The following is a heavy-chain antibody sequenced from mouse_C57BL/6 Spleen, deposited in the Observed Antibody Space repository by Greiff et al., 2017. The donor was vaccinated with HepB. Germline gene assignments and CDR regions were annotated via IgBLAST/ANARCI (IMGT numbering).Heavy chain of an antibody. Sequence: VQLQQPGAELVKPGASVKMSCKASGYTFTSYWITWVKQRPGQGLEWIGDIYPGSGSTNYNEKFKSKATLTVDTSSSTAYMQLSSLTSEDSAVYYCAREETAQAYFDYWGQGTTLTVSS. J-gene: IGHJ2*01. V-gene: IGHV1-55*01. D-gene: IGHD3-2*02. CDR3: AREETAQAYFDY. CDR2: IYPGSGST. CDR1: GYTFTSYW.